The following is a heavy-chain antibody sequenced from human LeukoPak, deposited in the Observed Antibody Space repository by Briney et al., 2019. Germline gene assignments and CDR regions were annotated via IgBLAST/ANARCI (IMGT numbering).Heavy chain of an antibody. V-gene: IGHV3-30-3*01. J-gene: IGHJ4*02. Sequence: QAGGSLRLSCAASGFTFSSFAMHWVRQAPGRGLEWVAVISYDGNNKYYADSVKGRFTISRDSSKNTLYLQMNSLRAEDTAVYYCARDMAYGDSSDYWGQGTLVTVSS. D-gene: IGHD4-17*01. CDR3: ARDMAYGDSSDY. CDR1: GFTFSSFA. CDR2: ISYDGNNK.